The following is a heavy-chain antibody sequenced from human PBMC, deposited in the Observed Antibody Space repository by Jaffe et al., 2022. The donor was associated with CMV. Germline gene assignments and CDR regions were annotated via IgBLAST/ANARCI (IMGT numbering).Heavy chain of an antibody. Sequence: QVQLVQSGAEVKKPGASVKVSCRASGYTFTDYYIHWVRQAPGHGLEYMGWINPNTGITNFAQNFRGWVTVTRDTSINTAYMELSSLRSDGTAVYYCARDGAQGYGYYFDYWGQGTLVTVSS. D-gene: IGHD3-10*01. J-gene: IGHJ4*02. CDR2: INPNTGIT. CDR1: GYTFTDYY. CDR3: ARDGAQGYGYYFDY. V-gene: IGHV1-2*04.